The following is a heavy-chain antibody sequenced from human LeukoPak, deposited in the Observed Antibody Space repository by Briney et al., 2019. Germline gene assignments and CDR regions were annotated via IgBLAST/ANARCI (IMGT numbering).Heavy chain of an antibody. D-gene: IGHD3-16*01. Sequence: GGSLRLSCAASEFAFSSYAISWVRQAPGKGLEWVSTISGSGGSTYYADSVKGRFTISRDSSKNTLYLQMNSLRAEDTAVYYCVRTRGGLITGAFDNWGQGTMATVSS. J-gene: IGHJ3*02. CDR3: VRTRGGLITGAFDN. CDR2: ISGSGGST. CDR1: EFAFSSYA. V-gene: IGHV3-23*01.